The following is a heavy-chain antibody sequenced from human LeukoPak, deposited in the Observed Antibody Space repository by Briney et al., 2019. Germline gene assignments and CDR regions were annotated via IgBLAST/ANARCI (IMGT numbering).Heavy chain of an antibody. CDR2: ISWNSGSI. CDR1: GFTFSSYA. V-gene: IGHV3-9*01. D-gene: IGHD6-19*01. J-gene: IGHJ4*02. CDR3: ARERRIAVAGTGPWVDY. Sequence: PGGSLRLSCAASGFTFSSYAMSWVRQAPGKGLEWVSGISWNSGSIGYADSVKGRFTISRDNAKNSLYLQMNSLRAEDTAVYYCARERRIAVAGTGPWVDYWGQGTLVTVSS.